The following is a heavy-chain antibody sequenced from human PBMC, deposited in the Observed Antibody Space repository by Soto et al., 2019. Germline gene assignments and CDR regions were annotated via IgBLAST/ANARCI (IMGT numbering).Heavy chain of an antibody. D-gene: IGHD4-17*01. CDR1: GFTVSSNY. J-gene: IGHJ3*02. CDR3: ARDTVTIDAFDI. V-gene: IGHV3-66*01. CDR2: IYSGGST. Sequence: GGSLRLSCAASGFTVSSNYMSWVRQAPGKGLEWVSVIYSGGSTYYADSVKGRFTISRDNSKNTLYLQMNSLRAEDTAVYYCARDTVTIDAFDIWGQGTMVTVSS.